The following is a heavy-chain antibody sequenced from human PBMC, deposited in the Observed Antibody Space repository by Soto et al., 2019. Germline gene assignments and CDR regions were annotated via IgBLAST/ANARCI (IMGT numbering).Heavy chain of an antibody. CDR1: GFTFSNYW. V-gene: IGHV3-7*03. Sequence: TVGSLRLSCAASGFTFSNYWINWVRQAPGEGLEWVANINEHGSEMHYVDSVKGRFTISRDNAKNSVYLQMNSLRAEDTAVYYCLSFWTDSWGQGSLVTVSS. J-gene: IGHJ4*02. CDR2: INEHGSEM. CDR3: LSFWTDS. D-gene: IGHD1-1*01.